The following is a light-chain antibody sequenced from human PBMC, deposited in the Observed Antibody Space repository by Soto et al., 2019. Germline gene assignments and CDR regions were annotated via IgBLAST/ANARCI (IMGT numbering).Light chain of an antibody. V-gene: IGKV1-17*01. CDR3: LQHSTYPRT. CDR1: QGIRND. Sequence: IQLTQSPSSLSASLGDRVTITCRASQGIRNDLGWYQQKPGKAPRRLVFASYNLKAGVPSRFSGSGSGTEFTLTISRLEPEDFAAYYCLQHSTYPRTFGQGTRVEIK. J-gene: IGKJ4*01. CDR2: ASY.